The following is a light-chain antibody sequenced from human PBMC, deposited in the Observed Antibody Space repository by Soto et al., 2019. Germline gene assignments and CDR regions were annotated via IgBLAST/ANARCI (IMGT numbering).Light chain of an antibody. V-gene: IGKV1-33*01. J-gene: IGKJ5*01. CDR2: DAS. CDR3: QQYDNLRIT. Sequence: DLRMTQSPSSLSASVEDRLTITCQASQDISNYLNWYKQKPGEAPKXXIYDASNLETGVPSRFSGSGSGTDFTFTISSLKPEDIATYYCQQYDNLRITFGQGTRLEIK. CDR1: QDISNY.